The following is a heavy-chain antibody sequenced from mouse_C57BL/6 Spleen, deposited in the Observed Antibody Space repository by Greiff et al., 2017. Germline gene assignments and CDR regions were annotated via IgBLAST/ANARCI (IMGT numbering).Heavy chain of an antibody. Sequence: QLQQSGAELVRPGSSVKLSCKASGYTFTSYWMDRVKQRPGQGLEWIGNIYPSDSETHYNQKFKDKATLTVDKSSSTAYMQLSSLTSEDSAVYYCARGPDDYSGAWFAYWGQGTLVTVSA. D-gene: IGHD2-4*01. CDR2: IYPSDSET. CDR3: ARGPDDYSGAWFAY. V-gene: IGHV1-61*01. J-gene: IGHJ3*01. CDR1: GYTFTSYW.